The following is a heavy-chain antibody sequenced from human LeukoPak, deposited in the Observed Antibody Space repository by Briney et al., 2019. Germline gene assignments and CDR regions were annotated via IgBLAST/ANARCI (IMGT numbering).Heavy chain of an antibody. CDR1: GGSISNYY. CDR3: ARSHLWPSGTFDI. Sequence: SETLSLTCTVSGGSISNYYWSWIRQPPGKGLEWIGNFFYSGSTYSNPSLKSRVTISGDTSKNQFSLKLSSVTAADTAVYYCARSHLWPSGTFDIWGQGTVVAVSS. J-gene: IGHJ3*02. D-gene: IGHD5-18*01. V-gene: IGHV4-59*08. CDR2: FFYSGST.